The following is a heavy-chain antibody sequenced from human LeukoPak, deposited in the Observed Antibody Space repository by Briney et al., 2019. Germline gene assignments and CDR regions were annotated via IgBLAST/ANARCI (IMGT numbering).Heavy chain of an antibody. Sequence: GGSLRLSCAASGFPFSNYGMHWVRQAPGKGLEWVAVISAGGIDKYYADSVKGRFTISRDNSKNTLYLQMSSLRPEDTAVYYCAKDKGGEGDYWGQGNLVTVSS. J-gene: IGHJ4*02. CDR3: AKDKGGEGDY. CDR2: ISAGGIDK. V-gene: IGHV3-30*18. D-gene: IGHD3-16*01. CDR1: GFPFSNYG.